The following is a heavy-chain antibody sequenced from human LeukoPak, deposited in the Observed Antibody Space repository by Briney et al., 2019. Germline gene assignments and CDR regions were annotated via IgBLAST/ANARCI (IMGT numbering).Heavy chain of an antibody. J-gene: IGHJ3*02. Sequence: GGSLRLSCAASGFTFSSYWMHWVRQAPGKGLVWVSRINSDGGSANYADSVKGRFTFTRDNAKRTLYLQMNSLRAEDTAVYYCARGSRFADIWGQGTMVTVSP. V-gene: IGHV3-74*01. CDR2: INSDGGSA. CDR3: ARGSRFADI. CDR1: GFTFSSYW.